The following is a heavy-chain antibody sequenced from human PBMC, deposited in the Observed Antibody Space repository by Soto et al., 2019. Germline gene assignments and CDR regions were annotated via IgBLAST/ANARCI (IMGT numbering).Heavy chain of an antibody. J-gene: IGHJ6*02. CDR3: ASGTPSFLVVVAATRNNYYYYYGMDV. CDR2: IYYSGST. CDR1: GGSVSSGSYY. V-gene: IGHV4-61*01. Sequence: SETLSLTCTVSGGSVSSGSYYWSWIRQSPGKGQEWIGYIYYSGSTNYNPSLKSRVTISVDTSKNQFSLKLSSVPAADTAVYYCASGTPSFLVVVAATRNNYYYYYGMDVWGQGTTVTVSS. D-gene: IGHD2-15*01.